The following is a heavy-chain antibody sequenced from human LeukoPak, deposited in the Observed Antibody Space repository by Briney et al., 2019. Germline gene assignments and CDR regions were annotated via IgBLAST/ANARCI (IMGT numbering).Heavy chain of an antibody. J-gene: IGHJ4*02. CDR3: ARDRVGVRAFDY. CDR1: GGSISSTNW. V-gene: IGHV4-4*02. CDR2: IYHSGST. D-gene: IGHD3-10*01. Sequence: SGTLSLTCAVSGGSISSTNWWRWVRQPPGKGLEWIGEIYHSGSTNYNPSLKSRVTISADKSKNQFSLKLTYVTAADTAVYYCARDRVGVRAFDYWGQGTLVTASS.